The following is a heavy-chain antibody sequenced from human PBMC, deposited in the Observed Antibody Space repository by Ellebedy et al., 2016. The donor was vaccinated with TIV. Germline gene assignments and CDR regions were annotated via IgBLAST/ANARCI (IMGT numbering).Heavy chain of an antibody. V-gene: IGHV1-69*13. CDR2: IIPIFGTA. CDR1: GGTFNNYA. J-gene: IGHJ4*02. D-gene: IGHD5-12*01. Sequence: AASVQVSCKASGGTFNNYAISWVRQAPGQGLEWMGGIIPIFGTANYAQKFRGRVTITADESTSAAYMDLSSLRYEDTAVYYCARAESGGYAWDYWGQGTLVTVSS. CDR3: ARAESGGYAWDY.